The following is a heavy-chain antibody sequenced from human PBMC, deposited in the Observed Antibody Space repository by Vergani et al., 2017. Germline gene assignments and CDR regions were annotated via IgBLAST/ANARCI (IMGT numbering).Heavy chain of an antibody. D-gene: IGHD6-13*01. J-gene: IGHJ6*03. CDR1: GFTFNDYA. CDR2: INWNSGNV. Sequence: EVQLVESGGGLVQPGRFLRLSCAASGFTFNDYAMHWVRQAPGKGLEGVSSINWNSGNVGYADSVKGRVTISRDNAKNSLFLQMNSLTTEDTALYYCVKDMYSSPYYYYMDVWGKGTTVTVSS. V-gene: IGHV3-9*01. CDR3: VKDMYSSPYYYYMDV.